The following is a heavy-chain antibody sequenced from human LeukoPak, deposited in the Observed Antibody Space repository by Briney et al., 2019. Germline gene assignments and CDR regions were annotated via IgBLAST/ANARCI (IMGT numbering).Heavy chain of an antibody. V-gene: IGHV1-18*01. D-gene: IGHD3-10*01. CDR2: ISAYNGNT. Sequence: GASVKVSCKASGYTFTSYGISWVRQAPGQGLEWMGWISAYNGNTNYAQKLQGRVTMTTDASTSTAYMELRSLRSDDTAVYYCARALRFGELLNWFGPWGQGTLVTVSS. CDR3: ARALRFGELLNWFGP. J-gene: IGHJ5*02. CDR1: GYTFTSYG.